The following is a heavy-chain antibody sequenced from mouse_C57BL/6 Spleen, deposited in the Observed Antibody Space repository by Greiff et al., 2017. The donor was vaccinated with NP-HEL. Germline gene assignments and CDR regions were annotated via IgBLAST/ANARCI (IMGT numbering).Heavy chain of an antibody. Sequence: EVKLQESGPGLVKPSQSLSLTCSVTGYSITSGYYWNWIRQFPGNKLEWMGYISYDGSNNYNPSLKNRISITRDTSKNQFFLKLNSVTTEDTATYYCARDHPTGTGNYFDYWGQGTTLTVSS. J-gene: IGHJ2*01. CDR2: ISYDGSN. V-gene: IGHV3-6*01. D-gene: IGHD4-1*02. CDR1: GYSITSGYY. CDR3: ARDHPTGTGNYFDY.